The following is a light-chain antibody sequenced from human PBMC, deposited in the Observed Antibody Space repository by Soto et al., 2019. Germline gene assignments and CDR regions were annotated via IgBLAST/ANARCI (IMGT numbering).Light chain of an antibody. V-gene: IGKV1-5*01. Sequence: DIQMTQSPSILSASVGDRVTITCRASQSISSWLAWYQQKPGKAPKLLIYDASSLESGVPSRFSGIGSGTEFTLTITSLHPDDFATYYCQQYDSYAWTFCQGTKV. J-gene: IGKJ1*01. CDR2: DAS. CDR3: QQYDSYAWT. CDR1: QSISSW.